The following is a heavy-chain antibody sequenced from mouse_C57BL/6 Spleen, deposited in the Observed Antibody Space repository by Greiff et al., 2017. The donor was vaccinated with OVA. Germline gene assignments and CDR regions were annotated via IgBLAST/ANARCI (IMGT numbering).Heavy chain of an antibody. CDR3: AREDPRYCDV. CDR1: GYTFTSYW. J-gene: IGHJ1*03. CDR2: IDPSDSST. Sequence: QVQLQQPGAELVKPGASVKLSCKASGYTFTSYWMQWVKQRPGQGLEWIGEIDPSDSSTNYNQKFKGKATLTVDTSSSTDYMQLSSLTSEDSAVYYCAREDPRYCDVWGTGTTVTVSS. V-gene: IGHV1-50*01.